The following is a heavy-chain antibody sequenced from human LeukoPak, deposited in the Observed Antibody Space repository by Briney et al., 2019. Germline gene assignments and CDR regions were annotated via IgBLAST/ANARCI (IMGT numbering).Heavy chain of an antibody. V-gene: IGHV3-21*01. J-gene: IGHJ6*02. Sequence: NPGGSLRLSCAASGFTFSTYTMKWVRQAPGKGLEWVSSISHKSSYIYYADSVKGRFTISRDNAKNSLYLQMNSLRAEDTAVYYCARDLSSSSSYYYYYALDVWGQGTTVTVSS. CDR3: ARDLSSSSSYYYYYALDV. D-gene: IGHD6-6*01. CDR2: ISHKSSYI. CDR1: GFTFSTYT.